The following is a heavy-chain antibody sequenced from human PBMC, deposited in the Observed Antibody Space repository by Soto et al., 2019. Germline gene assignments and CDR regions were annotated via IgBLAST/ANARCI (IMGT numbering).Heavy chain of an antibody. CDR2: IIPIFGTA. CDR1: GGTFSSYA. D-gene: IGHD5-18*01. J-gene: IGHJ3*02. V-gene: IGHV1-69*13. CDR3: ARDGGRVGYSYCPLSFDAFDI. Sequence: SVKVSCKASGGTFSSYAISWVRQAPGQGLEWMGGIIPIFGTANYAQKFQGRVTITADESTSTAYMELSSLRSEDTAVYYCARDGGRVGYSYCPLSFDAFDIWGQGTMVTVSS.